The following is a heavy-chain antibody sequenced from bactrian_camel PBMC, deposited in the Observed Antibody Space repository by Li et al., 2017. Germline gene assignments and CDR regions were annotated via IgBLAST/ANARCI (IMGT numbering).Heavy chain of an antibody. CDR3: AAADNLGTQDLSQTMEWVREGD. Sequence: HVQLVESGGESVQAGGSLRLSCVASGITYRGPCMGWFRQVPGHERERVATMDGYGRTVYVMPSVRGRFTITKDKDKNTLYFEMNSLKPSDTAMYCCAAADNLGTQDLSQTMEWVREGDWGQGTQVTVS. J-gene: IGHJ4*01. CDR2: MDGYGRTV. D-gene: IGHD3*01. CDR1: GITYRGPC. V-gene: IGHV3-2*01.